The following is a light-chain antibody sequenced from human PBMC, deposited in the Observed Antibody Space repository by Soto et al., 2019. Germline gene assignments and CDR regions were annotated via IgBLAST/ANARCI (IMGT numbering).Light chain of an antibody. J-gene: IGLJ2*01. CDR3: SSYTSRNTLV. CDR2: EVT. CDR1: SSDVGGYNF. Sequence: QSALTQPPSVSGSPGQSVTISCTGTSSDVGGYNFVSWYQQHPGKAPKLMIYEVTDRPSGVSNRFSGSKSGSTASLTISGLQAEDEADYYCSSYTSRNTLVFGGGTKLTVL. V-gene: IGLV2-14*01.